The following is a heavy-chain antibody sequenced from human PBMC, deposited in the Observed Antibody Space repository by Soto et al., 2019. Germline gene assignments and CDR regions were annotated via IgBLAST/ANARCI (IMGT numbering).Heavy chain of an antibody. V-gene: IGHV4-30-4*01. CDR1: DGSMNSDSSY. J-gene: IGHJ6*02. CDR2: IYYSGST. D-gene: IGHD4-17*01. CDR3: ARDPYGDYVSRGGMDV. Sequence: PSETLSLTCLVSDGSMNSDSSYWIWIRQPPGKGLEWIGYIYYSGSTYYNPSLKSRVTISVDTSKNQFSLKLSSVTAADTAVYYCARDPYGDYVSRGGMDVWGQGTTVTVSS.